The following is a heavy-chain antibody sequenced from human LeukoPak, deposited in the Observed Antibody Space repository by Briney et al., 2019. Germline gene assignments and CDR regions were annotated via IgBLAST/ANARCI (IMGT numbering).Heavy chain of an antibody. Sequence: PGGSLRLSCAASGFTFSTYAMTWVRQAPGKGLEWVSGISGSDGSTYYADSVKGRFTISRDNSKNTLYLQMNSPRAEDTAVYYCAKGYCSSTNCYGDYWGQGTLVTVSS. V-gene: IGHV3-23*01. CDR1: GFTFSTYA. J-gene: IGHJ4*02. CDR2: ISGSDGST. CDR3: AKGYCSSTNCYGDY. D-gene: IGHD2-2*01.